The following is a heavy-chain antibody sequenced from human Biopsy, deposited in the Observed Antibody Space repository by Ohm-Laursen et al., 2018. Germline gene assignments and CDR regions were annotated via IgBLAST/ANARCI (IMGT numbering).Heavy chain of an antibody. D-gene: IGHD3-22*01. CDR3: ARDRGYYSDRTVPGYFDL. CDR1: GGSLSGYY. J-gene: IGHJ2*01. Sequence: TLSLTCTVSGGSLSGYYWSWIRQPPGQGLQWIGYVYYTGSTDYNPSLQSRVTISVDTSKNHFSLRLRSVTPADTAIYYCARDRGYYSDRTVPGYFDLWGRGTLVTVSS. CDR2: VYYTGST. V-gene: IGHV4-59*01.